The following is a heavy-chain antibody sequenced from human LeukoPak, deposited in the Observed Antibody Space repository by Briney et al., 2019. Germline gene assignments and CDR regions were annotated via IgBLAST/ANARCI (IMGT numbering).Heavy chain of an antibody. V-gene: IGHV3-48*04. CDR3: ASHSSSRWFDP. D-gene: IGHD6-13*01. CDR1: GFTFSSYS. CDR2: ISSSSSTI. Sequence: PGGSLRLSCAASGFTFSSYSMNWVRQAPGKGLEWVSYISSSSSTIYYADSVKGRFTISRDNAKNSLYLQMNSLRAEDTAVYYCASHSSSRWFDPWGQGTLVTVSS. J-gene: IGHJ5*02.